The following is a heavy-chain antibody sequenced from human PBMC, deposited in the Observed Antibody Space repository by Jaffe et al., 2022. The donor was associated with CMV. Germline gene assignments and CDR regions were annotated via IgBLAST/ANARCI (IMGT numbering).Heavy chain of an antibody. V-gene: IGHV4-39*01. CDR2: IYYSGST. CDR3: ASGPPRFMIVGNIDY. CDR1: GGSISSSSYY. Sequence: QLQLQESGPGLVKPSETLSLTCTVSGGSISSSSYYWGWIRQPPGKGLEWIGSIYYSGSTYYNPSLKSRVTISVDTSKNQFSLKLSSVTAADTAVYYCASGPPRFMIVGNIDYWGQGTLVTVSS. D-gene: IGHD3-22*01. J-gene: IGHJ4*02.